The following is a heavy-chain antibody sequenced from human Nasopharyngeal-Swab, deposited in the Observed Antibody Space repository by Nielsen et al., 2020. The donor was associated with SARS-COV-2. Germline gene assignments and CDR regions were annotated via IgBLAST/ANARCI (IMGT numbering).Heavy chain of an antibody. CDR3: AKDRDSGDDSEEYYHYYGMDV. D-gene: IGHD5-12*01. J-gene: IGHJ6*02. Sequence: GESLKISCAASGFTFSNFAMSWVRQAPGKGLEWVSVISGGSDSTYYTDSVRGRFTISRDNSKNTLNLQMNNLRAEDTAIYYCAKDRDSGDDSEEYYHYYGMDVWGQGAPVTFSS. CDR2: ISGGSDST. V-gene: IGHV3-23*01. CDR1: GFTFSNFA.